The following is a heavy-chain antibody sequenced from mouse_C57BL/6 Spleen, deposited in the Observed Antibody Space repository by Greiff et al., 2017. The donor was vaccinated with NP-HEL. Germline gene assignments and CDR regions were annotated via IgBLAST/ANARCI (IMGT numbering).Heavy chain of an antibody. V-gene: IGHV2-2*01. J-gene: IGHJ4*01. Sequence: VQLQQSGPGLVQPSQSLSITCTVSGFSLTSYGVHWVRQSPGKGLEWLGVIWSGGSTDYNAAFISRLSISKDNSKSQVFFKMNSLQADDTAIYYCASMVTTAWDYAMDYWGQGTSVTVSS. CDR2: IWSGGST. CDR1: GFSLTSYG. D-gene: IGHD2-2*01. CDR3: ASMVTTAWDYAMDY.